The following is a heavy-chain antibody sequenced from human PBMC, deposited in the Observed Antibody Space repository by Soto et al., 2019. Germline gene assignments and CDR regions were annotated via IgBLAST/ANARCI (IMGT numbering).Heavy chain of an antibody. D-gene: IGHD2-8*01. CDR1: GFTFSGSV. J-gene: IGHJ4*02. V-gene: IGHV3-73*01. CDR2: IRSKADNYAT. Sequence: PGGSLRLSCAASGFTFSGSVMHWVRQASGKGLEWVGRIRSKADNYATGYAASVRGRFTISRDDSKNTAYLQMDSLKTEDTALYFCTTFQMVYGKSEAYWGQGTPVTVSS. CDR3: TTFQMVYGKSEAY.